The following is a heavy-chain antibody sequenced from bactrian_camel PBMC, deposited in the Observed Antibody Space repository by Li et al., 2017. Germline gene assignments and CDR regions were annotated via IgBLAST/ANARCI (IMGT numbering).Heavy chain of an antibody. CDR2: HYTGTATT. J-gene: IGHJ4*01. V-gene: IGHV3S1*01. D-gene: IGHD5*01. Sequence: VKLVESGGGSVQAGGSLRLSCAISGGPYTTYCMGWFRQAPGKEREAVAAHYTGTATTYVADSVKGRFAISQDNAKHVFYLQMDNLQPEDTATYYCAARQPCRVWLGYEDPGEYNLWDQGTQVTVS. CDR1: GGPYTTYC. CDR3: AARQPCRVWLGYEDPGEYNL.